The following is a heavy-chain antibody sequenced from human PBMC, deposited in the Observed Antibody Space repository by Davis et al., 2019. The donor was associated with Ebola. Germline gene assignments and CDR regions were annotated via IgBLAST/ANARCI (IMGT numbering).Heavy chain of an antibody. CDR2: ISGSGGST. CDR3: AKGQSVVVPADQDLYYDSSGFGY. D-gene: IGHD3-22*01. V-gene: IGHV3-23*01. CDR1: GFTFSRYA. J-gene: IGHJ4*02. Sequence: GESLKISCAASGFTFSRYAMSWVRQAPGKGLEWVSAISGSGGSTYYADSVKGRFTISRDNSKNTLYLQMNSLRAEDTAVYYCAKGQSVVVPADQDLYYDSSGFGYWGQGTLVTVSS.